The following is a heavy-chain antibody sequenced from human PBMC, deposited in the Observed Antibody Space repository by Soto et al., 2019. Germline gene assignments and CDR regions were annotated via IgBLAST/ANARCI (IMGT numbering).Heavy chain of an antibody. Sequence: QVQLVQSGAEVKKPGSSVKVSCKASRDTFSKYAFNWVRQAPGQGLEWMGWIIPLFGSRTYAEKFQGRVTIPADESTSTAYMEFRSLRFEDTAVYYCARGETYLGVWGQGTTVTVSS. J-gene: IGHJ6*02. V-gene: IGHV1-69*01. CDR3: ARGETYLGV. D-gene: IGHD3-16*01. CDR2: IIPLFGSR. CDR1: RDTFSKYA.